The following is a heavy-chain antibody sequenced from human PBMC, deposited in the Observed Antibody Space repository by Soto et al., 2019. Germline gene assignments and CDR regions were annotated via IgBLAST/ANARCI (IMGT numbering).Heavy chain of an antibody. V-gene: IGHV3-30*18. J-gene: IGHJ4*02. Sequence: QVQLVESGGGVVQPGRSLRLSCAASGFTFSSYGMHWVRQAPGKGLEWVAVISYDGSNKYYADSVKGRFTISRDNSKNTLYLQMNSLRAEDTAVYYCAKDPLWFGEFTDNYFDYWGQGTLVTVSS. CDR3: AKDPLWFGEFTDNYFDY. CDR1: GFTFSSYG. D-gene: IGHD3-10*01. CDR2: ISYDGSNK.